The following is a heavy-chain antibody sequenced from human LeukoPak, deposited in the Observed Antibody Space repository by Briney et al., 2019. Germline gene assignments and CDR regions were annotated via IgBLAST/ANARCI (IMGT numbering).Heavy chain of an antibody. CDR1: GFTFITYG. J-gene: IGHJ6*02. Sequence: PGRSLRLSCAPSGFTFITYGMHWVRQAPGKGLEWVAVISYDGGNEHYADSVKGRFTISRDNSKNTLYLQMNSLRAEDTAVYYCARDPYSSTWSYGMDVWGQGATVSVSS. V-gene: IGHV3-30*03. CDR3: ARDPYSSTWSYGMDV. CDR2: ISYDGGNE. D-gene: IGHD6-6*01.